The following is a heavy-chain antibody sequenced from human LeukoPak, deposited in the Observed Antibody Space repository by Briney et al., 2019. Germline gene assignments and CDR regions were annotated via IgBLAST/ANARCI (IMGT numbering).Heavy chain of an antibody. V-gene: IGHV4-59*08. Sequence: GSLRLSCAASGFTFSNAWMSWVRQAPGKGLEWVGYISDSGSTNYNASLKSRVTISVDTSKNRFSLKLSSVTAADTAVYYCARRIAAADAFDIWGQGTMVTVSS. CDR3: ARRIAAADAFDI. CDR1: GFTFSNAW. J-gene: IGHJ3*02. D-gene: IGHD6-13*01. CDR2: ISDSGST.